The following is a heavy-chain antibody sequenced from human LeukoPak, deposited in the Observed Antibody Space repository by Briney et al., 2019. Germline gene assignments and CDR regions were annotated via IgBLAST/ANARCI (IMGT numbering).Heavy chain of an antibody. CDR1: GGSFSGYY. CDR3: ARGMREVRLQSPAYIVVVTAHPLPDY. Sequence: PSETLSLTCAVYGGSFSGYYWSWIRQPPGKGLEWIGEINHSGNTSYNPSLKSRVSISVDTSKNQFSLKLSSVTAADTAVHYCARGMREVRLQSPAYIVVVTAHPLPDYWGQGTLVTVSS. J-gene: IGHJ4*02. D-gene: IGHD2-21*02. CDR2: INHSGNT. V-gene: IGHV4-34*01.